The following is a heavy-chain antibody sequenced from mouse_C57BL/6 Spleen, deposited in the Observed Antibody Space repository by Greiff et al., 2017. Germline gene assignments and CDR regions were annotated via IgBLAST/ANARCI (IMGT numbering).Heavy chain of an antibody. Sequence: QVQLKQPGAELVRPGSSVKLSCKASGYTFTSYWMHWVKQRPIQGLEWIGNIDPSDSETHYNQKFKDKATLTVDKSSSTAYMQLSSLTSEDSAVYYCARSGDYGRDYFDYWGQGTTLTVSS. CDR3: ARSGDYGRDYFDY. V-gene: IGHV1-52*01. CDR2: IDPSDSET. J-gene: IGHJ2*01. D-gene: IGHD2-4*01. CDR1: GYTFTSYW.